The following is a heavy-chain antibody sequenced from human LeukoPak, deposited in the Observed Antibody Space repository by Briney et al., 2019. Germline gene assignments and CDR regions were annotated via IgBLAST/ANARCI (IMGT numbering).Heavy chain of an antibody. D-gene: IGHD3-10*01. Sequence: PSETLSLTCAVSGGSISSGGYSWSWIRQPPGKGLEWIGYIYHSGSTYYNPSLKSRVTISVDTSKNQFSLKLSSVTAADTAVYYCARVRGIRATMVRGVTDYWGQGTLVTVSS. CDR2: IYHSGST. J-gene: IGHJ4*02. V-gene: IGHV4-30-2*01. CDR1: GGSISSGGYS. CDR3: ARVRGIRATMVRGVTDY.